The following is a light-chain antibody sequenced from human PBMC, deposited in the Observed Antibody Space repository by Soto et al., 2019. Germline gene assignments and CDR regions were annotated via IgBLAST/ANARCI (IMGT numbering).Light chain of an antibody. CDR1: QSVSSN. J-gene: IGKJ1*01. CDR3: HQYNNWPPWT. V-gene: IGKV3-15*01. CDR2: GAS. Sequence: EVVMTQSPATLSVSPGERATLSCRASQSVSSNLAWYQQKPGQAPRLLISGASTRATGIPARFSGSGSGTEFTLTNSSLQSEDFAVYYCHQYNNWPPWTFGQGTKVEIK.